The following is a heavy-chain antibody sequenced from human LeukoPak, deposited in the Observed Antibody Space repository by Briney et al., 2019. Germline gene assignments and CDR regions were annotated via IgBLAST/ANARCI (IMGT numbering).Heavy chain of an antibody. D-gene: IGHD3-22*01. J-gene: IGHJ1*01. CDR3: ARVDSGYYYDSSGYYGSEYFQH. V-gene: IGHV3-11*01. CDR1: GFAFSDYY. Sequence: KTGGSLRLSCAASGFAFSDYYMSWIRQAPGKGLEWVSYISSSGSTIYYADSVKGRFTISRDNAKNSLYLQMNSLRAEDTAVYYRARVDSGYYYDSSGYYGSEYFQHWGQGTLVTVSS. CDR2: ISSSGSTI.